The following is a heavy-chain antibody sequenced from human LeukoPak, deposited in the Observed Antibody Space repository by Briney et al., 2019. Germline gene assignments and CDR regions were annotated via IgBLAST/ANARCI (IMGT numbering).Heavy chain of an antibody. D-gene: IGHD3-10*01. CDR2: INTNTGNP. CDR1: GYTFTSYA. Sequence: ASVKVSCKASGYTFTSYAMNWVRQAPGQGLEWMGWINTNTGNPTYAQGFTGRFVFSLDTSVSTAYLQISSLKAEDTAVYYCARDPKRTYYYGSGSYSAPLGDWGQGTLVTVSS. CDR3: ARDPKRTYYYGSGSYSAPLGD. J-gene: IGHJ4*02. V-gene: IGHV7-4-1*02.